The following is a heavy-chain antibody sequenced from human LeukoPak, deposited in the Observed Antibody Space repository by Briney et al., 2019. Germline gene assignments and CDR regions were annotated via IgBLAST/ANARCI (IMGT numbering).Heavy chain of an antibody. CDR2: IYPGDSDT. V-gene: IGHV5-51*01. D-gene: IGHD5-12*01. Sequence: GESLKISCKGSGYSFTSYWIGWVRPMPGKGLEWMGFIYPGDSDTRYSPSFQGQVTISADKSISTAYLQWSSLKASDTAMYYCARAPGGYVEGYYFDYWGQGTLVTVSS. J-gene: IGHJ4*02. CDR1: GYSFTSYW. CDR3: ARAPGGYVEGYYFDY.